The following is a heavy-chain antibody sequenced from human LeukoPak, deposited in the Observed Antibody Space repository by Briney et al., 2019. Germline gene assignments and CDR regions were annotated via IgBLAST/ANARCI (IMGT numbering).Heavy chain of an antibody. J-gene: IGHJ4*02. CDR3: ASGDTAMVQGFDY. CDR1: GGSISSGDYY. V-gene: IGHV4-30-4*08. Sequence: PSETLTLTCTVSGGSISSGDYYWSWIRQPPGKGLEWIGYIYYSGSTYYNPSLKSRVTISVDTSKNQFSLKLSSVTAADTAVYYCASGDTAMVQGFDYWGQGTLVTVSS. CDR2: IYYSGST. D-gene: IGHD5-18*01.